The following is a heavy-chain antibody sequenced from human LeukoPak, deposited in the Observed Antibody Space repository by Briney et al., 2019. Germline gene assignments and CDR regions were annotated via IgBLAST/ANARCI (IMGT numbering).Heavy chain of an antibody. J-gene: IGHJ5*02. D-gene: IGHD6-13*01. CDR1: IDSFTNYY. CDR3: ASQQQLVLLDWFDP. Sequence: SETLSLTCAVYIDSFTNYYWNWIRQTPGKGLEWIGEVNDSGGTNYNPSLKSRVTISVDTSKNQFSLKLSSVTAADTAVYYCASQQQLVLLDWFDPWGQGTLVTVSS. V-gene: IGHV4-34*01. CDR2: VNDSGGT.